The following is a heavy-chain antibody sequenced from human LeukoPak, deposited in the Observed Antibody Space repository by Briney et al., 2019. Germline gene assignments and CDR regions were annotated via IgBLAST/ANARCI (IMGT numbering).Heavy chain of an antibody. D-gene: IGHD3-22*01. CDR3: ARGFISWLFTAIDY. V-gene: IGHV4-39*07. J-gene: IGHJ4*02. CDR1: GGSLSSSSYY. CDR2: SYYSGST. Sequence: SETLSLTCTVSGGSLSSSSYYWGWLRQPPGKGLEWIGNSYYSGSTYYNPSLKSRVTISVDTSKNQFSLKLSSVTAADTAVYYCARGFISWLFTAIDYWGQGTLVTVSS.